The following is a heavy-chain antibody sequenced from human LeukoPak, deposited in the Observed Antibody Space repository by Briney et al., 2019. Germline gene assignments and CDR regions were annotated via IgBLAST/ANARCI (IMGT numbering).Heavy chain of an antibody. CDR1: GYTFTGYY. D-gene: IGHD5-18*01. CDR2: INPNSGGT. J-gene: IGHJ5*02. V-gene: IGHV1-2*06. Sequence: ASVKDSCKASGYTFTGYYMHWVRQAPGQGVEWMGRINPNSGGTNYAQKFQGRVTMTRDTSISTAYLELSRLRSDDTAVYYCARGGWDTAMVTNWFDPWGQGTLVTVSS. CDR3: ARGGWDTAMVTNWFDP.